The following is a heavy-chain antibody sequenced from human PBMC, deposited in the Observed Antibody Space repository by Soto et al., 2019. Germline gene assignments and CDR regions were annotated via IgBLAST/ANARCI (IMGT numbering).Heavy chain of an antibody. CDR1: GFTFGNSD. V-gene: IGHV3-13*01. J-gene: IGHJ4*02. Sequence: GGSLRLSCAASGFTFGNSDMHWDRQATGKGLEWVSAIGAGYDTYYSDSVKGRFTITRENAQNSLYLQMNGLRVEDTAMYYCAREVHDSTDSGLYCEYWGQGTLVTVSS. D-gene: IGHD4-17*01. CDR3: AREVHDSTDSGLYCEY. CDR2: IGAGYDT.